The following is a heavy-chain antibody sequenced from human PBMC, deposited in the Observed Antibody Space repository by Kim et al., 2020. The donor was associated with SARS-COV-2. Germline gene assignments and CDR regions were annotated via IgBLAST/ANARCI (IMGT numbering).Heavy chain of an antibody. CDR2: ITPSDRYE. J-gene: IGHJ4*02. D-gene: IGHD2-21*02. CDR3: ARDREGDWTFDY. CDR1: GYTFTGNH. V-gene: IGHV1-46*01. Sequence: ASVKVSCKASGYTFTGNHMHWVRQAPGQGLEWMGMITPSDRYERYSQKFQGRVTMTRDTSTSTVYMEMSSLRSEDTAVYYCARDREGDWTFDYWGQGTLVTVSS.